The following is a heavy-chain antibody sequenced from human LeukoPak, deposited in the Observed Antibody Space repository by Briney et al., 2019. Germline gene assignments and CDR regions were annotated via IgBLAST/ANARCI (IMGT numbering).Heavy chain of an antibody. CDR2: IYYSGST. CDR3: AGELWFGELLRGAFDI. J-gene: IGHJ3*02. D-gene: IGHD3-10*01. CDR1: GGSISSYY. V-gene: IGHV4-59*01. Sequence: ETLSLTCTVSGGSISSYYWSWIRQPPGEGLEWIGYIYYSGSTNYNPSLKSRVTISVDTSKNQFSLKLSSVTAADTAVYYCAGELWFGELLRGAFDIWGQGTMVTVSS.